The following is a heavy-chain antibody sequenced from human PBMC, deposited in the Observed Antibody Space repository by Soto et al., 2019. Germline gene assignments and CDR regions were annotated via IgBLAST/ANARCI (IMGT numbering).Heavy chain of an antibody. CDR1: GYTFTGYY. Sequence: ASVKVSCKASGYTFTGYYMHWVLQAPGQGLGWMGWINPNSGGTNYAQKFQGWVTMTRDTSISTGYMELSRLRSDDTAVYYCARDSCSSALYYFDYRGQGTLVTVSS. CDR2: INPNSGGT. J-gene: IGHJ4*02. D-gene: IGHD6-6*01. V-gene: IGHV1-2*04. CDR3: ARDSCSSALYYFDY.